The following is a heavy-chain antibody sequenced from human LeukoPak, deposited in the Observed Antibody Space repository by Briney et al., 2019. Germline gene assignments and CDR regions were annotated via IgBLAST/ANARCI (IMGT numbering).Heavy chain of an antibody. Sequence: PSETLSLTCTVPGGSISSYYWTWIRQPPGKGLERIGHIYYSGSTTYNLSLQSRVTISVDPSKYPFSLKLSSVTAADTAVYYCARIYDSRTGLLAYWGQGILVTVYS. CDR2: IYYSGST. V-gene: IGHV4-59*01. D-gene: IGHD3-22*01. CDR3: ARIYDSRTGLLAY. CDR1: GGSISSYY. J-gene: IGHJ4*02.